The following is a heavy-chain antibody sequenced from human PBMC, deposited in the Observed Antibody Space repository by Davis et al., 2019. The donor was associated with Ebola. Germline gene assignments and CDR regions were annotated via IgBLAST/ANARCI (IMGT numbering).Heavy chain of an antibody. D-gene: IGHD3-3*01. CDR1: GGSISSSSYY. CDR2: IYYSGST. CDR3: ARGPLRIYDFWSGYDFCY. Sequence: SETLSLTCTVSGGSISSSSYYWGWIRQPPGKGLEWIGSIYYSGSTYYNPSLKSRVTISVDTSKNQFSLKLSSVTAADTAVYYCARGPLRIYDFWSGYDFCYWGQGTLVTVSS. V-gene: IGHV4-39*01. J-gene: IGHJ4*02.